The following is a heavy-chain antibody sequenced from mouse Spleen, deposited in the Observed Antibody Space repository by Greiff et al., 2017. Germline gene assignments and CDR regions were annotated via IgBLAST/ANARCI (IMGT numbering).Heavy chain of an antibody. J-gene: IGHJ1*01. D-gene: IGHD2-14*01. V-gene: IGHV5-9-3*01. CDR2: ISSGGGNT. CDR1: GFTFSSYA. Sequence: EVQGVESGGGLVKLGGSLKLSCAASGFTFSSYAMSWVRQTPEKRLEWVATISSGGGNTYYPDSVKGRFTISRDNAKNTLYLQMSSLKSEDTAMYYCARRRYGNWYFDVWGAGTPVTVSS. CDR3: ARRRYGNWYFDV.